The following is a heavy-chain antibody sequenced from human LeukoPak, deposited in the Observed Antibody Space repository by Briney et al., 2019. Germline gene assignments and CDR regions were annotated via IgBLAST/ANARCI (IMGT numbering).Heavy chain of an antibody. J-gene: IGHJ6*03. CDR1: GFTFSSYG. CDR3: ARRPSVVTPYYYYYYMDV. CDR2: ISGSGGST. V-gene: IGHV3-23*01. D-gene: IGHD4-23*01. Sequence: GGSLRLSCAASGFTFSSYGMSWVRQAPGKGLEWVSGISGSGGSTYYADSVKGRFTISRDNSKSTLYLQMNSLRAEDTAVYYCARRPSVVTPYYYYYYMDVWGKGTTVTVSS.